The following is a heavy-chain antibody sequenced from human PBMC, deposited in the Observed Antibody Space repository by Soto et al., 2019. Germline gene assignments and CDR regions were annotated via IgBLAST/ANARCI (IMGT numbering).Heavy chain of an antibody. V-gene: IGHV3-30-3*01. Sequence: GGSLRLSCAASGFTFSSYAMHWVRQAPGKGLEWVEFISYDGSNKYYASSVKVRFTISRDNSKNTLYLQMNSLRAEDTAVYYCARDLLMAAPSVPFDXWGQGTLVTVSX. CDR1: GFTFSSYA. CDR2: ISYDGSNK. J-gene: IGHJ4*02. CDR3: ARDLLMAAPSVPFDX. D-gene: IGHD6-6*01.